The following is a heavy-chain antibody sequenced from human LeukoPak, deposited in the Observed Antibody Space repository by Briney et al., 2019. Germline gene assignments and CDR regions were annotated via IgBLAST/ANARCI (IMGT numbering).Heavy chain of an antibody. CDR2: INHSGST. V-gene: IGHV4-34*01. J-gene: IGHJ4*02. D-gene: IGHD3-22*01. CDR3: ARRFPRVNPEYYYDSSGYYLDY. CDR1: GGSFSDYY. Sequence: SETLSLTCAVYGGSFSDYYWSWIRQPPGKGLEWIGEINHSGSTNYNPSLKSRVTISVDTSKNQFSLKLSSVTAADTAVYYCARRFPRVNPEYYYDSSGYYLDYWGQGTLVTVSS.